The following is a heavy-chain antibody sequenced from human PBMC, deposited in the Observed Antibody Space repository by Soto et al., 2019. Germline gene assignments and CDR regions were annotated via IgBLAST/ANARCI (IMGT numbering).Heavy chain of an antibody. D-gene: IGHD1-1*01. CDR2: IYYSGST. CDR3: ARDSVRGSNWYYGMDV. J-gene: IGHJ6*02. V-gene: IGHV4-30-4*01. CDR1: GGSISSGDYY. Sequence: PSETLSLTCTVSGGSISSGDYYWSWIRQPPGKGLEWIGYIYYSGSTYYNPSLKSRVTISVDTSKNQFPLKLSSVTAADTAVYYCARDSVRGSNWYYGMDVWGQGTTVTVSS.